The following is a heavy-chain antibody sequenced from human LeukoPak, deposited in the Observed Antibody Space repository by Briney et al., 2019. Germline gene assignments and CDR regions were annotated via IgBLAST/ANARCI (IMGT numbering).Heavy chain of an antibody. CDR1: GYTFTSYD. D-gene: IGHD5-24*01. CDR2: MNPNSGNT. Sequence: GASVKVSCKASGYTFTSYDINWVRQATGQGLEWMGWMNPNSGNTGYAQKFQGRVTITRNTSISTAYMELSSLRSEDTAVYYCASGYKDGYNPDYWGQGTLVTVSS. J-gene: IGHJ4*02. CDR3: ASGYKDGYNPDY. V-gene: IGHV1-8*03.